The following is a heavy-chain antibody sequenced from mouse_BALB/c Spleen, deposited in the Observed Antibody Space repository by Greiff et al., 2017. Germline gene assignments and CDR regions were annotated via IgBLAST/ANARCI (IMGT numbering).Heavy chain of an antibody. J-gene: IGHJ3*01. V-gene: IGHV2-9*02. CDR3: ARDSETGTAY. CDR1: GFSLTSYG. CDR2: IWAGGST. D-gene: IGHD4-1*01. Sequence: VKLQESGPGLVAPSQSLSITCTVSGFSLTSYGVHWVRQPPGKGLEWLGVIWAGGSTNYNSALMSRLSISKDNSKSQVFLKMNSLQTDDTAMYYCARDSETGTAYWGQGTLVTVSA.